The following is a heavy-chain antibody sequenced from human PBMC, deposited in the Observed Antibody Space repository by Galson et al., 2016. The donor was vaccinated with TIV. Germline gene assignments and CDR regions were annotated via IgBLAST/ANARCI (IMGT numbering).Heavy chain of an antibody. CDR2: IYYSGIT. D-gene: IGHD2-15*01. V-gene: IGHV4-30-4*01. CDR3: ARHVPDAAYPPD. Sequence: TLSLTCTVSGGSIASGNYYWSWLRQSPGQGLEWIAYIYYSGITYYNPNPKSRVSISVYTSKNQFFMRLSSVTSADTAVYYCARHVPDAAYPPDWGQGTLVTVSS. J-gene: IGHJ4*02. CDR1: GGSIASGNYY.